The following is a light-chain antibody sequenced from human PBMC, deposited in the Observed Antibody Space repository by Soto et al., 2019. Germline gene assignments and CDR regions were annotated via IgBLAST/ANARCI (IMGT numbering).Light chain of an antibody. V-gene: IGKV3-20*01. CDR3: QHQGT. CDR1: QSVGRRY. CDR2: DTS. J-gene: IGKJ4*01. Sequence: PGAGATLSCRASQSVGRRYLAWYQQKPGQAPRLLIYDTSDRASDIPDRFSGSGSGTDFTLTISRLVPEDFAVYYCQHQGTFGGGTKVEIK.